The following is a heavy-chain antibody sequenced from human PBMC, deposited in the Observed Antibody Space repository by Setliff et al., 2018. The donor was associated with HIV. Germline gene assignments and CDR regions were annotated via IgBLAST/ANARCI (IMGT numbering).Heavy chain of an antibody. D-gene: IGHD1-20*01. Sequence: SLTCTVSGGSISGSNYYWGWIRQPPGKGLEWVGSIYYSGSTYYSPSLKSRVTISVDTSKNQCSLKLSSVTAADTAVYYCGRARSSWYNTSPYYFDSWGQGTLVTVSS. J-gene: IGHJ4*02. CDR1: GGSISGSNYY. CDR3: GRARSSWYNTSPYYFDS. V-gene: IGHV4-39*01. CDR2: IYYSGST.